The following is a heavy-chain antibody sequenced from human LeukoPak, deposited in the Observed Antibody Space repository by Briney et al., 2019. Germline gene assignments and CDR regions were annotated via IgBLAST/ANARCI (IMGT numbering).Heavy chain of an antibody. CDR3: AKLDPPITEGARGDALHV. CDR1: GYSFFTFG. Sequence: ASVKVSCKTSGYSFFTFGITWVRQAPGKGLQWMGWTSPYDETPTYAQEFQGRVTMTTDTSTATAYMELTSLASDDTAIYYCAKLDPPITEGARGDALHVWGQGTKVMVSS. V-gene: IGHV1-18*01. CDR2: TSPYDETP. J-gene: IGHJ3*01. D-gene: IGHD1-26*01.